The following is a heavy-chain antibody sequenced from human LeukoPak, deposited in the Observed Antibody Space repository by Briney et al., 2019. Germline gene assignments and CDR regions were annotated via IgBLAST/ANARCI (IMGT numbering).Heavy chain of an antibody. CDR3: VKDRALVGGPYFYYMDV. D-gene: IGHD1-26*01. J-gene: IGHJ6*03. CDR1: GFTFADYP. V-gene: IGHV3-9*01. Sequence: GSSLRLSCATSGFTFADYPMHWVRQSPGKGLEWVSGISWNSGNKEYGDSVKGRFTVSRDNAKNSLHLQMNSLRADDTALYYCVKDRALVGGPYFYYMDVWGKGTMVTLS. CDR2: ISWNSGNK.